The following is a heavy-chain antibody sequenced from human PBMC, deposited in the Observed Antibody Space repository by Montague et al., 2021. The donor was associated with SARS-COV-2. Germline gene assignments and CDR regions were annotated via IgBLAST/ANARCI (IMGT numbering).Heavy chain of an antibody. Sequence: SLRFSCAASGFTYDDYAMHWVGLAPWKCLEWVSGISWTSGSIAYXVSVKGRFTISRDNAKNSLYLQMNSLRAEDTALYYCAKVMREDYYDSSGSPDAFDIWGQGTMVTVSS. J-gene: IGHJ3*02. CDR3: AKVMREDYYDSSGSPDAFDI. D-gene: IGHD3-22*01. CDR1: GFTYDDYA. CDR2: ISWTSGSI. V-gene: IGHV3-9*01.